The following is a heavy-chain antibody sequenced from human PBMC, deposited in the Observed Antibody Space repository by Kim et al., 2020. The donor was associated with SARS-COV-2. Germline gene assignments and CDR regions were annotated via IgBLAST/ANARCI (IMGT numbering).Heavy chain of an antibody. V-gene: IGHV4-34*01. CDR3: ARARYSTLQYYYYGMDV. D-gene: IGHD2-21*01. Sequence: SETLSLTCAVYGGSFSGYYWSWIRQPPGKRLEWIGEINHSGSTNYNPSLKSRVTISVDTSKNQFSLKLSSVTAADTAMYYCARARYSTLQYYYYGMDVWGQGTTVTVSS. CDR2: INHSGST. J-gene: IGHJ6*02. CDR1: GGSFSGYY.